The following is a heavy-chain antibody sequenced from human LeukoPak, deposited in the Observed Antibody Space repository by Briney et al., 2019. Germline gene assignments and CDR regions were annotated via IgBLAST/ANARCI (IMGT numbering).Heavy chain of an antibody. CDR1: GFSFDDYA. CDR3: AELGITMIGGV. V-gene: IGHV3-9*01. Sequence: GGSLRLSCAASGFSFDDYAMHWVRQAPGKGLEWVSRISWNSASIAYADPVKGRFTISRDNAKNSLYLQMNSLRAEDTAVYYCAELGITMIGGVWGKGTTVTISS. CDR2: ISWNSASI. J-gene: IGHJ6*04. D-gene: IGHD3-10*02.